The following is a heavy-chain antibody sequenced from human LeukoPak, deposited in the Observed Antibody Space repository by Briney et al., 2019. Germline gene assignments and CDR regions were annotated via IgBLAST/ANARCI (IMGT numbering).Heavy chain of an antibody. CDR2: IIPIFGIA. D-gene: IGHD4-23*01. CDR3: ARDADSTLDYGGNSGGGSDY. V-gene: IGHV1-69*04. J-gene: IGHJ4*02. Sequence: ASVKVSCKASGGTFSSYAISWVRQAPGQGLEWMGRIIPIFGIANYAQKFQGRVTITADKSTSTAYMEPSSLRSEDTAVYYCARDADSTLDYGGNSGGGSDYWGQGTLVTVSS. CDR1: GGTFSSYA.